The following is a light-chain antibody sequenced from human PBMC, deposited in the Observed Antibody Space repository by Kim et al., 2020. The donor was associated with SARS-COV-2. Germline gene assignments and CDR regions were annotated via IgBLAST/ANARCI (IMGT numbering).Light chain of an antibody. CDR3: QQFGGSPPLT. CDR2: GAS. CDR1: QSVRSSY. V-gene: IGKV3-20*01. J-gene: IGKJ4*01. Sequence: ETVLTQSPGTLSLSPGERATLSCRASQSVRSSYLAWYQQKPGQAPRLLISGASSRATGIPDRFSGSGSGTDFTLTISTLEPEDFAVYYCQQFGGSPPLTFGGGTKVDIK.